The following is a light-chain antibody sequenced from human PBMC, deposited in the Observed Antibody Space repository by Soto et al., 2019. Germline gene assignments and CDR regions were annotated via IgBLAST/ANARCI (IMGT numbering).Light chain of an antibody. CDR3: QQRSIWPLT. CDR1: KSVSSY. CDR2: DAS. J-gene: IGKJ5*01. V-gene: IGKV3-11*01. Sequence: EIVMTQSPATLSVSPWERATLSCRASKSVSSYFAWYQQKPGQAPRLLIYDASNRATGIPARFSGSGSGTDFTLTISSLEAEDFAVYYCQQRSIWPLTFGQGTRLEIK.